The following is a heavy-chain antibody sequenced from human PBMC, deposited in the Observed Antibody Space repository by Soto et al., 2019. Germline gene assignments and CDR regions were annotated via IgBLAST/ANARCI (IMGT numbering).Heavy chain of an antibody. CDR3: ARDTNRRGFDY. CDR1: GFTFSSSA. CDR2: LVVGSGNT. J-gene: IGHJ4*02. D-gene: IGHD5-12*01. Sequence: SVKVSCKASGFTFSSSAVQWVRQARGQRLEWIGWLVVGSGNTNYAQKFQERVTITRDMSTSTAYMELSSLRSEDTAVYYCARDTNRRGFDYWGQGTLVTVSS. V-gene: IGHV1-58*01.